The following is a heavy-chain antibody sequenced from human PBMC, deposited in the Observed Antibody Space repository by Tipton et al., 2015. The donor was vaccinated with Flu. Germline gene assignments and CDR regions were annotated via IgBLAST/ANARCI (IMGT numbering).Heavy chain of an antibody. CDR1: GDSMTSSRYY. D-gene: IGHD3-3*01. V-gene: IGHV4-39*07. J-gene: IGHJ5*02. CDR3: ARVSPGVESWFDP. Sequence: TLSLTCSVSGDSMTSSRYYWGWIRQPPGKGLEWIGSIFHSGSTYYNPSVKSRVTISVDTSKNQFSLKLISVTAADTAAYYCARVSPGVESWFDPWGQGTLVTVSS. CDR2: IFHSGST.